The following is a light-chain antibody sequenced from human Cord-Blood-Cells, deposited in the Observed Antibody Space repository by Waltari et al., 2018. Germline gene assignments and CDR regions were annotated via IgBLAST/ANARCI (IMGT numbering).Light chain of an antibody. J-gene: IGKJ4*01. CDR2: GAS. V-gene: IGKV3-20*01. Sequence: DIVLTQSPGTLSLSPGERAPLSCRASQSVSSSYLAWYQQKPGQAPRLLIYGASSRATGIPDRFSGSGSGTDFTLTISRLEPEDFAVYYCQQYGSSSFTFGGGTKVEIK. CDR1: QSVSSSY. CDR3: QQYGSSSFT.